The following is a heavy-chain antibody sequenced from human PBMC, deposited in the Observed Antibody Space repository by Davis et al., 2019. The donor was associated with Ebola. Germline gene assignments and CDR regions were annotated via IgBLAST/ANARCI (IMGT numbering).Heavy chain of an antibody. J-gene: IGHJ6*02. CDR2: INSDGSNT. V-gene: IGHV3-74*01. Sequence: PGGSLRLSCAASGFTFSSYWMHWVRQAPGKGLVWVSRINSDGSNTSYADSVKGRFTISRDNAKNTLYLQMNSLRAEDTAVYYCARDAYGCSSTSCYYYYGMDVWGQGTTVTVSS. D-gene: IGHD2-2*01. CDR1: GFTFSSYW. CDR3: ARDAYGCSSTSCYYYYGMDV.